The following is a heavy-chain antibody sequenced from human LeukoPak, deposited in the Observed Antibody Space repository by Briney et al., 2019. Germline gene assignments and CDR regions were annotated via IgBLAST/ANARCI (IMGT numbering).Heavy chain of an antibody. Sequence: VASVKVSCKASGGTFSSYAISWVRQAPGQGLEWMGRIIPILGIANYAQKFQGRVTITADKSTSTAYMELSSLRSEDTAVYYCARHTTVTPWWYFDLWGRGTLVTDSS. J-gene: IGHJ2*01. V-gene: IGHV1-69*04. CDR1: GGTFSSYA. D-gene: IGHD4-17*01. CDR3: ARHTTVTPWWYFDL. CDR2: IIPILGIA.